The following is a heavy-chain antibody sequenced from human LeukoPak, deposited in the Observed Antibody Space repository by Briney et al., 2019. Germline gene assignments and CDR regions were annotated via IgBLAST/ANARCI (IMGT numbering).Heavy chain of an antibody. CDR3: AKSIAAARLSVDY. Sequence: GGSLRLSCAASGFTFSSYAVSWVRQAPGKGLEWVSIISGSGGSTYSADSVKGRLTISRDNSKNTLYLQMNSLRAEDTAVYYCAKSIAAARLSVDYWGQGTLVTVSS. CDR1: GFTFSSYA. D-gene: IGHD6-13*01. CDR2: ISGSGGST. J-gene: IGHJ4*02. V-gene: IGHV3-23*01.